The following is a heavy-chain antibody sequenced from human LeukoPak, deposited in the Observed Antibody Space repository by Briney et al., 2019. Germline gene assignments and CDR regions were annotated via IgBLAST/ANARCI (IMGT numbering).Heavy chain of an antibody. Sequence: GRSLRLSCAASGFTFDDYAMHWVRQAPGKGLEWVSGISWNSGIIGYADSVKGRFTISRDNAKNSLYLQMNSLRVEDMALYYCAKDTGLTVPYDAFDIWGQGTMVTVSS. D-gene: IGHD2-8*01. CDR1: GFTFDDYA. CDR3: AKDTGLTVPYDAFDI. J-gene: IGHJ3*02. V-gene: IGHV3-9*03. CDR2: ISWNSGII.